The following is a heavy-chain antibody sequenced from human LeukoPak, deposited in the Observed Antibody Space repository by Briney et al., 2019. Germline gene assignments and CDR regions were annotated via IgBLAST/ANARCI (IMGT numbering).Heavy chain of an antibody. D-gene: IGHD3-10*01. J-gene: IGHJ4*02. CDR1: GFTFSSYA. Sequence: PGGSLRLSCAASGFTFSSYAMHWVRQAPGKGLEWVAVISYDGSNKYYADSVKGRFTIFRDNSKNTLYLQMNSLRAEDTAVYYCARDRGVSSSYYFDYWGQGTLVTVFS. V-gene: IGHV3-30-3*01. CDR2: ISYDGSNK. CDR3: ARDRGVSSSYYFDY.